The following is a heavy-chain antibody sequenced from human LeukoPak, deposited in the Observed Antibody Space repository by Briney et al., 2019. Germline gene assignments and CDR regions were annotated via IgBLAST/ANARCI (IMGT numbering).Heavy chain of an antibody. Sequence: PSETLSLTCTVSGGSISSYYWSWIRQPAGKGLEWIGRIYTSGSTNYNPSLKSRVTMSVDTSKNQFSLKLSSVTAADTAVYYCARAGVVVPAAMKEYYYYGMDVWGQGNPGHRLL. J-gene: IGHJ6*02. CDR2: IYTSGST. V-gene: IGHV4-4*07. CDR3: ARAGVVVPAAMKEYYYYGMDV. CDR1: GGSISSYY. D-gene: IGHD2-2*01.